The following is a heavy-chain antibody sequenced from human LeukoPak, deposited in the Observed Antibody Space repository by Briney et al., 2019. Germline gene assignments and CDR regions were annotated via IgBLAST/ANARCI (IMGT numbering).Heavy chain of an antibody. D-gene: IGHD1-26*01. J-gene: IGHJ6*02. Sequence: PGGSLRLSCVASEFSFSTYWMSWVRQAPGKGLEWVANINQDGTEKYYVDSVKGRFTISRDNAKNTVYLQMNRLRVEDAAVYYCASLWVGATSQYGLDVWGQGATVTVSS. CDR2: INQDGTEK. V-gene: IGHV3-7*01. CDR1: EFSFSTYW. CDR3: ASLWVGATSQYGLDV.